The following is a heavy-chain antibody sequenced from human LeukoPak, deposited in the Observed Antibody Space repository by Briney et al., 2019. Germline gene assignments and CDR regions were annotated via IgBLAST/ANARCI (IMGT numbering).Heavy chain of an antibody. CDR3: ATTRAYSYLYFDY. V-gene: IGHV3-66*01. Sequence: GGSLRLSCAASGFTVSSNYMSWVRQAPGKGLERVSVIYSGGSTYYADSVKGRFTISRDNSKNTLYLQMNSLRAEDTAVYYCATTRAYSYLYFDYWGQGTLVTVSS. CDR1: GFTVSSNY. J-gene: IGHJ4*02. D-gene: IGHD5-18*01. CDR2: IYSGGST.